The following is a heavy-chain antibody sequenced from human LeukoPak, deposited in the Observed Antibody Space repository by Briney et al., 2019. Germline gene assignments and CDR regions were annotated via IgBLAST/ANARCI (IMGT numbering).Heavy chain of an antibody. CDR2: LDYTGNNQ. CDR1: GFTSKNYG. Sequence: PGGSLRLSCATSGFTSKNYGMHWVRQAPGEGLEWVTFLDYTGNNQYYADSMKGRLTISRDNSKNTVFLQMNNLRLEDTAIYYCVKDVHYLGSYRESLDPWGQGTLVTVSS. CDR3: VKDVHYLGSYRESLDP. V-gene: IGHV3-30*02. D-gene: IGHD3-10*01. J-gene: IGHJ5*02.